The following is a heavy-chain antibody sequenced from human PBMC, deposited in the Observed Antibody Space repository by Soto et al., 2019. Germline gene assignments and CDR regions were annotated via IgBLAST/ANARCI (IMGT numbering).Heavy chain of an antibody. CDR2: ISYDGSNK. V-gene: IGHV3-30*18. CDR3: AKATHRRYYYGMDV. CDR1: GFTFSSYV. D-gene: IGHD3-10*01. J-gene: IGHJ6*02. Sequence: QPGGSLRLSCAVSGFTFSSYVMHWVRQSPGKGLEWVAVISYDGSNKYYADSVKGRFTISRDNSKNTLYLQMNSLRAEDTAVYYCAKATHRRYYYGMDVWGQGTTVTVSS.